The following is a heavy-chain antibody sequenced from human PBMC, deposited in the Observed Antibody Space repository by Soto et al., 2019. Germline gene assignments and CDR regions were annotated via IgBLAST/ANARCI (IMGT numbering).Heavy chain of an antibody. J-gene: IGHJ6*02. D-gene: IGHD1-7*01. CDR1: GVSISSYY. CDR2: IYYSGST. V-gene: IGHV4-59*01. Sequence: SETLSLTCTVSGVSISSYYWIWIRQPPGKGLEWIGYIYYSGSTNYNPSLKSRVTISVDTSKNQFSLKLSSVTAADTAVYYCARLNWNYDDYYYYGMDVWGQGTTVTVSS. CDR3: ARLNWNYDDYYYYGMDV.